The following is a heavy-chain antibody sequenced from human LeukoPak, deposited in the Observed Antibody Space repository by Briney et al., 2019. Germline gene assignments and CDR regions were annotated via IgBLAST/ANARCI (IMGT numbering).Heavy chain of an antibody. CDR3: ARDVSIRPEWSSLDY. Sequence: GGSLRLSCAASGFTVSSYAMHWVRQAPGKGLEWVAVISYDGSNKYYADSVKGRFTISRDNSKNTLYLQMNSLRAEDTAVYYCARDVSIRPEWSSLDYWGQGTLVTVSS. D-gene: IGHD3-3*01. CDR2: ISYDGSNK. J-gene: IGHJ4*02. V-gene: IGHV3-30-3*01. CDR1: GFTVSSYA.